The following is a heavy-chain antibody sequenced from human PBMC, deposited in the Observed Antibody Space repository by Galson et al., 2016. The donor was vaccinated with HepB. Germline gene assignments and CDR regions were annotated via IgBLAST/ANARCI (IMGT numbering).Heavy chain of an antibody. J-gene: IGHJ4*02. CDR2: ISFDGSNK. V-gene: IGHV3-30-3*01. Sequence: RQAPGRGLEWVAVISFDGSNKYYADSVKGRFTISRDNSKNTLYLQMNNLRAEDTAVYYCAREVSSGYYEVFDYWAREPWSPSPQ. CDR3: AREVSSGYYEVFDY. D-gene: IGHD3-22*01.